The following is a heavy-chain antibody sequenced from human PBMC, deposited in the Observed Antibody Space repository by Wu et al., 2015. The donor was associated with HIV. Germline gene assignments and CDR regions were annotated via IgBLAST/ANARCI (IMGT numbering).Heavy chain of an antibody. CDR2: INPNSGGT. CDR1: GYTFTGYY. V-gene: IGHV1-2*02. Sequence: QVQLVQSGAEVKKPGASVKVSCKASGYTFTGYYMHWVRQAPGQGLEWMGWINPNSGGTNYAQKFQGRVTMTRDTSISTAYMELSRLRSDDTAVYYCARGYDSSGSEEMADYWGQGNRWSPSPQ. CDR3: ARGYDSSGSEEMADY. J-gene: IGHJ4*02. D-gene: IGHD3-22*01.